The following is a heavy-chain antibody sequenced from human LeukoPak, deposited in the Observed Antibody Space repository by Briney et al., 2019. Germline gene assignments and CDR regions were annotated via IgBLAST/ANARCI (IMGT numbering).Heavy chain of an antibody. CDR2: ILPDGSQK. CDR3: AKDQRWESPHYLDS. J-gene: IGHJ4*02. Sequence: GGSLRLSCVASDFTFDFYWMTWVRQAPGKGLEWLANILPDGSQKYYVDSVKGRFTISRDNSKNTLYVQMNSLRDEDTAVYYCAKDQRWESPHYLDSWGQGTLVTVSS. V-gene: IGHV3-7*03. CDR1: DFTFDFYW. D-gene: IGHD1-26*01.